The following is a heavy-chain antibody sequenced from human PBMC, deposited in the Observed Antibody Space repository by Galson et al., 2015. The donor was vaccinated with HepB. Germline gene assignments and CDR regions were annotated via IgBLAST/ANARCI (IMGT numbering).Heavy chain of an antibody. V-gene: IGHV3-33*06. CDR2: IRYDGSSP. CDR3: AKDQTGGGY. Sequence: SLRLSCAASGFSFSGYGMYWVRQAPGKGLEWVAVIRYDGSSPYYVDSVKGRFTISRDNSKNTLYMQMNSLREEDTAVYYCAKDQTGGGYWGQGTLVTVSS. J-gene: IGHJ4*02. CDR1: GFSFSGYG. D-gene: IGHD3-16*01.